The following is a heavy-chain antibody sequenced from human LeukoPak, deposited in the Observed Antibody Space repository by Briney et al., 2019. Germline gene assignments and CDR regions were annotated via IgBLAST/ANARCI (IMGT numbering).Heavy chain of an antibody. J-gene: IGHJ4*02. CDR1: GFTFSSYS. Sequence: PGGSLRLSCAASGFTFSSYSMNWVRQAPGKGLEWVSSISSSSSYIYYADSVKGRFTISRDNAKNSLYLQMNSLRAEDTAVYYCARDRDMITFGGVIAKNNFDYWGQGTLVTVSS. D-gene: IGHD3-16*02. CDR3: ARDRDMITFGGVIAKNNFDY. V-gene: IGHV3-21*01. CDR2: ISSSSSYI.